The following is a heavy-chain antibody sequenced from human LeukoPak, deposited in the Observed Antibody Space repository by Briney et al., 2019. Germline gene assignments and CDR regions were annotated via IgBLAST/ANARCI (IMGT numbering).Heavy chain of an antibody. D-gene: IGHD4-17*01. V-gene: IGHV3-23*01. J-gene: IGHJ4*02. CDR1: GFTFSSYA. CDR2: ISGSGGST. CDR3: AIYNDYGDYALRY. Sequence: GGSLRLSCAASGFTFSSYAMSWVRQAPGKGLEWVSAISGSGGSTYYADSVKGRFTISRDNSKNTLYLQMNSLRAEDTAVYYCAIYNDYGDYALRYWGQGTLVTVSS.